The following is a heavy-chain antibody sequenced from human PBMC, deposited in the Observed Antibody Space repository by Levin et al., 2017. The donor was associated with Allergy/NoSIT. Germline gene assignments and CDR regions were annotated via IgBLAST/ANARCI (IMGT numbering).Heavy chain of an antibody. Sequence: PGGSLRLSCAASGFTFSNYGIHWVRQAPGKGLEWVAVISYDASNKYYADSVKGRFTISRDNSKNTVYLQMNSLRAEDTTVYYCAKDLGSGWYLGPDYWGQGTLVIVSS. CDR2: ISYDASNK. V-gene: IGHV3-30*18. CDR1: GFTFSNYG. J-gene: IGHJ4*02. CDR3: AKDLGSGWYLGPDY. D-gene: IGHD6-19*01.